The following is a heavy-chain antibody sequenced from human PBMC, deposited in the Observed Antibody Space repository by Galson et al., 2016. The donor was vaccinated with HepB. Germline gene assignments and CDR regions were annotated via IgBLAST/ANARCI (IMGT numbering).Heavy chain of an antibody. CDR2: LNRDGSST. J-gene: IGHJ6*02. CDR3: ARGMGDRYAMDV. D-gene: IGHD3-16*01. Sequence: SLRLSCAASGFTFSGHWMHWVRQAPGKGLEWVSRLNRDGSSTDYADSVKGRFTISRDNAKNTVYVQRNSLRAEDTALYYRARGMGDRYAMDVWGQGTTVTVSS. V-gene: IGHV3-74*01. CDR1: GFTFSGHW.